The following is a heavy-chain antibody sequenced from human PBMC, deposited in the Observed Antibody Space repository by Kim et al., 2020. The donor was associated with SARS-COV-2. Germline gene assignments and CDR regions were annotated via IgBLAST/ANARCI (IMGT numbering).Heavy chain of an antibody. J-gene: IGHJ4*02. V-gene: IGHV4-4*07. CDR3: ASALGY. CDR2: IYTSGRT. D-gene: IGHD3-16*02. Sequence: TETLSLTCTVSGDSLSSDYWSWNRQPAGKGLEWIGRIYTSGRTNYNPSLQSRVTMSVDMSKNQLSLKLSSVTAADTAVYYCASALGYCGQGTLVTVPS. CDR1: GDSLSSDY.